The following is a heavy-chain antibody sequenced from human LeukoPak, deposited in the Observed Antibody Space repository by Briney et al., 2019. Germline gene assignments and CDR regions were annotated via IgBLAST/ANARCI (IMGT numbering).Heavy chain of an antibody. J-gene: IGHJ5*02. V-gene: IGHV4-4*07. D-gene: IGHD2-15*01. CDR1: GGSISGFY. CDR2: VYTSGTT. CDR3: ARDPVVAGQYNWFDP. Sequence: SETLSLTCTVSGGSISGFYWGWIRQPAGKGLEWIGHVYTSGTTNHNPSLKSRVTMSVDTSKNQFSLKLSSVTAADTAVYYCARDPVVAGQYNWFDPWGQGTLVTVSS.